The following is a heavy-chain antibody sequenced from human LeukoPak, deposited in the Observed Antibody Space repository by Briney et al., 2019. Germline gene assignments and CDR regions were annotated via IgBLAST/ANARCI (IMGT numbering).Heavy chain of an antibody. CDR3: TTETPLLLWFGELYSHSFDY. V-gene: IGHV3-15*01. CDR2: IKSKTDGGTT. Sequence: GGSLRLSCAASGFTFSNAWMSWARQAPGKGLEWVGRIKSKTDGGTTDYAAPVKGRFTISRDDSKNTLYLQMNSLKTEDTAVYYCTTETPLLLWFGELYSHSFDYWGQGTLVTVSS. J-gene: IGHJ4*02. CDR1: GFTFSNAW. D-gene: IGHD3-10*01.